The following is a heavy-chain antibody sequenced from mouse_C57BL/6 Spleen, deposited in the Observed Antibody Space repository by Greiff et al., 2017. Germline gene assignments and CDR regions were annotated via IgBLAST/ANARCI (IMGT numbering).Heavy chain of an antibody. CDR2: ILTGSGST. CDR1: GYTFTGYW. D-gene: IGHD1-1*01. Sequence: VQLQQSGAELMKPGASVKLSCKATGYTFTGYWIEWVKQRPGHGLEWIGEILTGSGSTNYNEKFKGKATFTADTSSNTAYMQLSSLTTEDSAIYYCALITTVVPYFDYWGQGTTLTVSS. J-gene: IGHJ2*01. CDR3: ALITTVVPYFDY. V-gene: IGHV1-9*01.